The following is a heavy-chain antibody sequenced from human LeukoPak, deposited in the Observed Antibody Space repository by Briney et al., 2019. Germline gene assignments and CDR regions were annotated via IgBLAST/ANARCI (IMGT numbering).Heavy chain of an antibody. D-gene: IGHD3-10*01. V-gene: IGHV4-39*01. J-gene: IGHJ3*02. Sequence: SETLSLTCTVSSGSISSSSYYWGWIRQPPGKGLEWIGCIYSSGSTYYNPSLMSRVTISVDTSKSQFSLKLSSVTAADTAVYYCARLGGSGDTFGIWGQGTMVTVSS. CDR2: IYSSGST. CDR3: ARLGGSGDTFGI. CDR1: SGSISSSSYY.